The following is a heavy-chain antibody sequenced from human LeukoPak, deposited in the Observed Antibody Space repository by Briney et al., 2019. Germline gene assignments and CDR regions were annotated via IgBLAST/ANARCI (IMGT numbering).Heavy chain of an antibody. CDR2: IYYSGST. CDR1: GGSISSYY. D-gene: IGHD6-19*01. V-gene: IGHV4-59*01. Sequence: SETLSLTCTVSGGSISSYYWSWIRQPPGKGLEWIGYIYYSGSTNYNPSLKSRVTISVDTSKNQFSLKLSSVTAADTAVYYCARSWSSGWYSRTFDIWGQGTMITVSS. J-gene: IGHJ3*02. CDR3: ARSWSSGWYSRTFDI.